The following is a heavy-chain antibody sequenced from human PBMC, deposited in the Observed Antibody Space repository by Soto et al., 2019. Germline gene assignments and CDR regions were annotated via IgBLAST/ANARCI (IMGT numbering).Heavy chain of an antibody. CDR2: VYHSGAI. J-gene: IGHJ4*02. CDR1: GVSISSSNW. CDR3: ARGPRYCSGGSCFTFDY. V-gene: IGHV4-4*02. D-gene: IGHD2-15*01. Sequence: SETLSLNCAVSGVSISSSNWWSWVRQPPGKGLEWIGEVYHSGAISYSPSLSSRVTISIDKSKNQFSLKLRSVTAADTAVYYCARGPRYCSGGSCFTFDYWGQGTLVTVSS.